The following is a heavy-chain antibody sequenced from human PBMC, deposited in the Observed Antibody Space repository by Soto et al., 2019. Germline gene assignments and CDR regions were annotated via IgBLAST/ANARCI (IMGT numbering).Heavy chain of an antibody. Sequence: EVRLVESEGGLVQPGGSLSLSCAASGFTFSYYWMHWVRQAPGQGLLWVSRIHSDGSSTTYADSVKGRFTISRDNAKNTVSLQMNSLRVEDTGVYFCARGDRGAFDLWCQGTMVTVSS. D-gene: IGHD2-21*02. CDR3: ARGDRGAFDL. J-gene: IGHJ3*01. CDR2: IHSDGSST. V-gene: IGHV3-74*01. CDR1: GFTFSYYW.